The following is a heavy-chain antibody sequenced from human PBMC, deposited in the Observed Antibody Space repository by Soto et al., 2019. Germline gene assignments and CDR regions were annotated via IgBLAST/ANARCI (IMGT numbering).Heavy chain of an antibody. V-gene: IGHV1-46*01. CDR1: GYTFTSYY. J-gene: IGHJ4*02. CDR3: ARSENGSATSAPPSDY. Sequence: GASVKVSCKASGYTFTSYYMHWVRQAPGQGLEWMGIINPSGGSTSYAQKFQGGVTMTRDTSTSTVYMELSSLRSEDTAVYYCARSENGSATSAPPSDYWGQGTLVTVSS. CDR2: INPSGGST.